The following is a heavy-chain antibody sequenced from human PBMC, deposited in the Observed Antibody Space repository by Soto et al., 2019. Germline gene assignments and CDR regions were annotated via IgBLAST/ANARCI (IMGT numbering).Heavy chain of an antibody. CDR1: GYNFGAYW. J-gene: IGHJ4*02. V-gene: IGHV5-51*01. CDR3: ARDRTLHGYNSYYFDY. Sequence: GESLKISCQGPGYNFGAYWIGWVRQMPGKGLEWMGIIFPGDSDTRYRPSFQGQVTISVDKSINSVYLQWSSLKASDTAMYYCARDRTLHGYNSYYFDYWGQGTLVTVSS. CDR2: IFPGDSDT. D-gene: IGHD5-12*01.